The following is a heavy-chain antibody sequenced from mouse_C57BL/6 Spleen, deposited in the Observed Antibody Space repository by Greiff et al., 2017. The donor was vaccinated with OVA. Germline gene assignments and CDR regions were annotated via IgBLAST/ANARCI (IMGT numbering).Heavy chain of an antibody. Sequence: EVQLQESGPGLVKPSQSLSLTCSVTGYSITSGYYWNWIRQFPGNKLEWMGYISYDGSNNYNPSLKNRISITRDTSKNQFFLKLNSVTTEDTATYYCARDRKYYSNWFAYWGQGTLVTVSA. D-gene: IGHD2-5*01. CDR1: GYSITSGYY. J-gene: IGHJ3*01. CDR2: ISYDGSN. V-gene: IGHV3-6*01. CDR3: ARDRKYYSNWFAY.